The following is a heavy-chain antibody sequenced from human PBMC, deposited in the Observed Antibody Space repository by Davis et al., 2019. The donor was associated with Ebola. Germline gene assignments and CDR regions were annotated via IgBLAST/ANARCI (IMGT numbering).Heavy chain of an antibody. Sequence: SQTLSLTCSVSGGSVGSDYWSWIRQSPGKGLEWIAFISNGGRTIYNPSLRGRVTISVDRSKNQFSLKLSSVTAADTAVYYCARLNQLLSHWFDPWGQGTLVTVSS. CDR3: ARLNQLLSHWFDP. CDR1: GGSVGSDY. V-gene: IGHV4-59*02. D-gene: IGHD2-2*01. CDR2: ISNGGRT. J-gene: IGHJ5*02.